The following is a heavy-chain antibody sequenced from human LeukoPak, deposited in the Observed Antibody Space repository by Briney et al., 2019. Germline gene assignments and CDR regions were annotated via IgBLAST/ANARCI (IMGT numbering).Heavy chain of an antibody. CDR2: IYNGRNT. CDR3: ASLSNPPLWYYYMDV. J-gene: IGHJ6*03. Sequence: KTSEPLSLPCSASGPSTSDKYWSWIRQSPGRTLEWIGHIYNGRNTNYNPSLTSRVTISVDTSKNQFSLSLTSVTAADTAVYYCASLSNPPLWYYYMDVWGKGTTVTVSS. D-gene: IGHD4-11*01. CDR1: GPSTSDKY. V-gene: IGHV4-59*08.